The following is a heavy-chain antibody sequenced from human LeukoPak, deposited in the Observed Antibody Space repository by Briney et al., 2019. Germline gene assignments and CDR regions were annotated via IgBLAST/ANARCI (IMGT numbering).Heavy chain of an antibody. CDR2: MNPNTGST. V-gene: IGHV1-8*01. D-gene: IGHD2-2*02. Sequence: TSLKVSCKASGYSFTSYDINWMRQAPGQGLEWMGWMNPNTGSTGYAQKFQGRVTLARNISITTPYMELSRLGSEDTAVYYCARMYCGGTSCYRDYFYHMDVWGKGTTVAVSS. CDR3: ARMYCGGTSCYRDYFYHMDV. CDR1: GYSFTSYD. J-gene: IGHJ6*03.